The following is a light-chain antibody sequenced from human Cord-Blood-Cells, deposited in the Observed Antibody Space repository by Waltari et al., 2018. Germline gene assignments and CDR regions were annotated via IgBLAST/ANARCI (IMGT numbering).Light chain of an antibody. Sequence: DIQMTQSPSSLSASVGDRVTITCRASQSISSYLNWSQQKPGKAPKLLIYAASSLQSGVPSRFSGSGSRTDFTLTISSLQPEDFATYYCQQSYSTPWTFGQGTKVEIK. CDR1: QSISSY. V-gene: IGKV1-39*01. CDR3: QQSYSTPWT. J-gene: IGKJ1*01. CDR2: AAS.